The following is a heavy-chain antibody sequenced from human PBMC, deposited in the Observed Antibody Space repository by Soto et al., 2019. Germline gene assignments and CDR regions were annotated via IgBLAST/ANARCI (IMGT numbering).Heavy chain of an antibody. CDR2: INHSGST. D-gene: IGHD3-16*01. Sequence: SETLSLTCAVYGGSFSGYYWSWIRQPPGKGLEWIGEINHSGSTNYNPSLKSRVTISVDTSKNQFSQKLSSVTAADTAVYYCARHPYYDYVWGRIYYFDYWGQGTLVTVSS. J-gene: IGHJ4*02. V-gene: IGHV4-34*01. CDR3: ARHPYYDYVWGRIYYFDY. CDR1: GGSFSGYY.